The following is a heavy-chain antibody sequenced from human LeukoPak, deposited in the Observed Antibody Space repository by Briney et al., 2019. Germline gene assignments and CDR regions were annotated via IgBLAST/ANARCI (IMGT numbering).Heavy chain of an antibody. Sequence: ASVRVPCNVSGYSFTKFGISWVRQAPGQGLEWMGWISAHSGKTNYAPRLQDRATMTTDTSTSAAYMELRSLTSDDTAIYYCARVGSAYGDPLEYDYWGQGTLVIVSS. J-gene: IGHJ4*02. CDR1: GYSFTKFG. CDR2: ISAHSGKT. CDR3: ARVGSAYGDPLEYDY. V-gene: IGHV1-18*01. D-gene: IGHD4-17*01.